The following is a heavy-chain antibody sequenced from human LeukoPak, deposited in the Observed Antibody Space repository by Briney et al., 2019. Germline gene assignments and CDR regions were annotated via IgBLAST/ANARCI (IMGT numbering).Heavy chain of an antibody. V-gene: IGHV3-53*01. Sequence: GGSLRLSCAASGFTVSSNYMTWVRQAPGKGLEWVSVIYSGGSTYYADSVKGRFTISRDNAKNTLYLQMTSLRADDTAIYYCNVRWGPNFDYWGQGSLVSVSP. CDR2: IYSGGST. J-gene: IGHJ4*02. CDR3: NVRWGPNFDY. CDR1: GFTVSSNY. D-gene: IGHD3-10*01.